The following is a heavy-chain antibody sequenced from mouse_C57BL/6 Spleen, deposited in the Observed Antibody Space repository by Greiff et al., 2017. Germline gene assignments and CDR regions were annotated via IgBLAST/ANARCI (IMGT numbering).Heavy chain of an antibody. CDR2: IDPSDSET. J-gene: IGHJ2*01. D-gene: IGHD3-2*02. V-gene: IGHV1-52*01. CDR1: GYTFTSYW. CDR3: ARWGTAQATNYLDY. Sequence: VQLQQPGAELVRPGSSVKLSCKASGYTFTSYWMHWVKQRPIQGLEWIGNIDPSDSETHYNQKFKDKATLTVDKSSSTAYMQISSLTSEDSAVYYCARWGTAQATNYLDYWGQGTTLTVSS.